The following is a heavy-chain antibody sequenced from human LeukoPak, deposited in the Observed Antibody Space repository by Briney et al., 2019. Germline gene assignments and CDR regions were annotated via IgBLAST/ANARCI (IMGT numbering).Heavy chain of an antibody. D-gene: IGHD3-9*01. Sequence: PGGSLRLSCAASGFSFSKYWMHWVRQTPGEGLVWVARIKEDGTYTSYADSVKGRFTISRDNARNTVFQQMNSLRAEDTAVYYCARDFDMGITPGDDFDFWGQGTLVAVSS. CDR3: ARDFDMGITPGDDFDF. J-gene: IGHJ4*02. CDR2: IKEDGTYT. V-gene: IGHV3-74*01. CDR1: GFSFSKYW.